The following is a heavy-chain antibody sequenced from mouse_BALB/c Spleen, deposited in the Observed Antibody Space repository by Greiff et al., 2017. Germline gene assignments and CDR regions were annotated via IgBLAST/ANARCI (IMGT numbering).Heavy chain of an antibody. CDR3: ARGYYDYGGFAY. D-gene: IGHD2-4*01. CDR1: GYSITSDYA. CDR2: ISYSGST. Sequence: LQESGPGLVKPSQSLSLTCTVTGYSITSDYAWNWIRQFPGNKLEWMGYISYSGSTSYNPSLKSRISITRDTSKNQFFLQLNSVTTEDTATYYCARGYYDYGGFAYWGQGTLVTVSA. J-gene: IGHJ3*01. V-gene: IGHV3-2*02.